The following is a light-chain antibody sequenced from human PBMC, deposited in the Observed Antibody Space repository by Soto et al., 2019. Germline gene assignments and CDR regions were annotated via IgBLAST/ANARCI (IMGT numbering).Light chain of an antibody. CDR1: QSISTW. Sequence: DIPMTQSPSTLSASVGDRVTITFRASQSISTWLAWYQQKSGKAPKLLIYEASSLGSGVPSRFSGSGSGTGFTLTISSLQPDDFATYYCQHYNSYSEAFGQGTKVDIK. CDR3: QHYNSYSEA. CDR2: EAS. J-gene: IGKJ1*01. V-gene: IGKV1-5*03.